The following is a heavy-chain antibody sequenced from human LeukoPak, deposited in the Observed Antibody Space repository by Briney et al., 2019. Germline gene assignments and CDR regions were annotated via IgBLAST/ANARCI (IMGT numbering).Heavy chain of an antibody. Sequence: GGSLRLSWEAPGFTFRGYWMTWVRQAPGKGLEYVANIKQDGSEKNYVDSVKGRFTISRDNAKNSLYLQMNSLRVEDTAVYYCAREARGGDARGQGTLVTVSS. V-gene: IGHV3-7*01. CDR2: IKQDGSEK. J-gene: IGHJ4*02. D-gene: IGHD3-16*01. CDR1: GFTFRGYW. CDR3: AREARGGDA.